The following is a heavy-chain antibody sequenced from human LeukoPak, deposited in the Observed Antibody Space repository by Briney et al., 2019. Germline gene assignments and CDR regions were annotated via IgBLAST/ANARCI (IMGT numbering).Heavy chain of an antibody. CDR1: GDSVSSNSAA. Sequence: SQTLSHTCASSGDSVSSNSAARNWIRQSPSRGLELLGRTYYRSKWYNDYAVSLKGRITINPDTSNNQFSLQLNSVTPEDTAMYYCARGYYDRSGSGRFFDYWGQGTLVTVSS. D-gene: IGHD3-22*01. V-gene: IGHV6-1*01. CDR2: TYYRSKWYN. J-gene: IGHJ4*02. CDR3: ARGYYDRSGSGRFFDY.